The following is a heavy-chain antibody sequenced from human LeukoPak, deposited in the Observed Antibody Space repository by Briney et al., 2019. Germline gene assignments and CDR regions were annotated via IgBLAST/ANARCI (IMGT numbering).Heavy chain of an antibody. V-gene: IGHV3-48*03. CDR2: ISSSGSTI. Sequence: GSLRLSCAASGFTFSSYEMNWVRQAPGKGLEWVSYISSSGSTIYYADSVKGRFTISRDYSKNTLYLQMNSLRAEDTALYYCAKDGMYSSSSSYYFDYWGPGTLVTVSS. CDR1: GFTFSSYE. CDR3: AKDGMYSSSSSYYFDY. D-gene: IGHD6-6*01. J-gene: IGHJ4*02.